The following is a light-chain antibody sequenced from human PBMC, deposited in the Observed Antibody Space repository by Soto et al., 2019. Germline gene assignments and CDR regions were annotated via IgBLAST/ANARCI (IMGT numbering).Light chain of an antibody. J-gene: IGKJ3*01. V-gene: IGKV3-20*01. CDR2: GAS. Sequence: EIVLTQSPGTLSVSPGERVTLSCRASQSVIRNYLAWYQQRPGQAPRLLIFGASYMATGIPDRFSGSGSGTDFTLTISRLEPEDFAVYSCQQYSSSPPEFTFGPGTKVDIK. CDR3: QQYSSSPPEFT. CDR1: QSVIRNY.